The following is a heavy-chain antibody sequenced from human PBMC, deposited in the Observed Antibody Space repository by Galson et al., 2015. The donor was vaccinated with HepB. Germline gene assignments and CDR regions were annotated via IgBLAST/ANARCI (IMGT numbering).Heavy chain of an antibody. V-gene: IGHV3-30*18. D-gene: IGHD3-22*01. CDR3: AKGITEDDSGGYYLDYFDY. CDR2: ISYDGSNK. CDR1: GFTFSNYG. J-gene: IGHJ4*02. Sequence: SLRLSCAASGFTFSNYGMHWVRQAPGRGLQWLALISYDGSNKHYGDSVKGRFTVSRDNPKNTLYLQMNSLRAEDTAVYYCAKGITEDDSGGYYLDYFDYWGQGTLVTVAS.